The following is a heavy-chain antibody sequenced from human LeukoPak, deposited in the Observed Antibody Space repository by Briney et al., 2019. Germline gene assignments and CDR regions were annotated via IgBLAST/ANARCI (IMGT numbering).Heavy chain of an antibody. V-gene: IGHV4-30-2*01. CDR2: IYHSGST. J-gene: IGHJ4*02. CDR1: GGSISSGGYY. D-gene: IGHD3-16*01. Sequence: SETLSLTCTVSGGSISSGGYYWSWIRQPPGKGLEWIGYIYHSGSTYYNPSLKSRVTISVDRSKNQFSLKLSSVTAADTAVYYCARTSYVSDFDYWGQGTLVTVPS. CDR3: ARTSYVSDFDY.